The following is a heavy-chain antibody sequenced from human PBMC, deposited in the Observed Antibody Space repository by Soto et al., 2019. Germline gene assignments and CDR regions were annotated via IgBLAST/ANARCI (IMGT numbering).Heavy chain of an antibody. Sequence: QVQLVQSGAEVKKPGASVKVSCKASGYTFTSYYMHWGRLAPGQGLEWMGIINPDGGGTSYAQQFQGRVFMTRDTSTSTVYMEMSSLRSEDTAVYYCAVGGNYLSMDVWGQGTTVTVSS. J-gene: IGHJ6*02. CDR2: INPDGGGT. D-gene: IGHD4-4*01. CDR1: GYTFTSYY. V-gene: IGHV1-46*01. CDR3: AVGGNYLSMDV.